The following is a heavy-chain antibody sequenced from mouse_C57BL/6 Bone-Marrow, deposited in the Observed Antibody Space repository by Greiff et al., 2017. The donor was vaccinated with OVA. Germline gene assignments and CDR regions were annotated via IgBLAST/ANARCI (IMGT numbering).Heavy chain of an antibody. J-gene: IGHJ4*01. CDR3: ARELMGY. CDR2: ISDGGSYT. Sequence: EVKLVESGGGLVKPGGSLTLSCAASGFTFSSYAMSWVRQTPEKRLEWVATISDGGSYTYYPDNVKGRFTISRDNAKNNLYLQMSHLKSEDTAMYYCARELMGYWGQGTSVTVSS. CDR1: GFTFSSYA. V-gene: IGHV5-4*01.